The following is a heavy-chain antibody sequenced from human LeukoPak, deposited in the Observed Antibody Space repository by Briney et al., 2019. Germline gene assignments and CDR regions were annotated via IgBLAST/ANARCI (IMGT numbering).Heavy chain of an antibody. D-gene: IGHD3-22*01. Sequence: SETLSLTCTVSGGSISSSSYFWGWIRQPPGKGLEWIGSIYYRGSTYYSPSLKSRVTISVDTSKNQFSLKLSSVTAADTAVYYCARGGYYDSSGYYYPFDYRGQGTLVTVSS. CDR1: GGSISSSSYF. J-gene: IGHJ4*02. CDR3: ARGGYYDSSGYYYPFDY. V-gene: IGHV4-39*07. CDR2: IYYRGST.